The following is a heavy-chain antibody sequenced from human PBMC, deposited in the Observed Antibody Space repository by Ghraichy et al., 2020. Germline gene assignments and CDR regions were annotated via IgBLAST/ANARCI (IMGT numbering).Heavy chain of an antibody. Sequence: SETLSLTCAVYGGSISSSSYYWGWIRQPPGKGLEWIGSIYYSGSTYYNPSLKSRVTISVDTSKNQFSLKLSSVTAADTAVYYCARLPGDDTVVYYYYGMDVWGQGTTVTVSS. D-gene: IGHD3-16*01. CDR1: GGSISSSSYY. J-gene: IGHJ6*02. V-gene: IGHV4-39*01. CDR3: ARLPGDDTVVYYYYGMDV. CDR2: IYYSGST.